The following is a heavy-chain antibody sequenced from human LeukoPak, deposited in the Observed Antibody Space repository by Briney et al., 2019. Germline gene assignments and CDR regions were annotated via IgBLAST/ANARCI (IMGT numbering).Heavy chain of an antibody. J-gene: IGHJ1*01. CDR3: AKDPRGSSWTRYFQH. CDR1: GFSYSSYS. V-gene: IGHV3-21*04. Sequence: TGGSLRLSCAASGFSYSSYSMNWVRQAPGKGLEWVSSISSSSSYIYYADSVKGRFTISRDNAKNSLYLQMNSLRAEDTAVYYCAKDPRGSSWTRYFQHWGQGTLVTVSS. D-gene: IGHD6-13*01. CDR2: ISSSSSYI.